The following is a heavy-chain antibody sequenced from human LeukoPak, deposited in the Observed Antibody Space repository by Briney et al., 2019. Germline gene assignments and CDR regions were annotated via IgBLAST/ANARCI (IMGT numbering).Heavy chain of an antibody. CDR1: GFTFSSYG. CDR2: ISSSGSTI. V-gene: IGHV3-48*01. D-gene: IGHD1-26*01. J-gene: IGHJ4*02. Sequence: PGGSLRLSCGASGFTFSSYGMHWVRQAPGKGLEWVSYISSSGSTIYYADSVKGRFTISRDNAKNSLYLQMISLRAEDTSVYYCATRIVGASAGDVHFDYWGQGTLVTVSS. CDR3: ATRIVGASAGDVHFDY.